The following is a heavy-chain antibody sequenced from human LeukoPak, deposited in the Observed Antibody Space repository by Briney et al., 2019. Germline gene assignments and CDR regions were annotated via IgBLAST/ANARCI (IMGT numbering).Heavy chain of an antibody. J-gene: IGHJ4*02. CDR3: AKGAARYSGFDY. CDR1: GFTFSSYA. D-gene: IGHD5-18*01. Sequence: GGSLRLSCAASGFTFSSYAMHWVRQAPGKGLEWVANIKQGGSEKYYVDSVKGRFTISRDNAKNSLYLQMNSLRAEDTAVYYCAKGAARYSGFDYWGQGTLVTVSS. V-gene: IGHV3-7*03. CDR2: IKQGGSEK.